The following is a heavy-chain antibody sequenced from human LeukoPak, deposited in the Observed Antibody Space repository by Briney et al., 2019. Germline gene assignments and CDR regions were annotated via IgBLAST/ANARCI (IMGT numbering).Heavy chain of an antibody. CDR1: GFTFSSYA. CDR2: ISGSGGST. J-gene: IGHJ4*02. V-gene: IGHV3-23*01. CDR3: AKPRLWFGEFLYYFDY. D-gene: IGHD3-10*01. Sequence: PGGSLRLSCAASGFTFSSYAMSWVRQAPGKGLEWVSAISGSGGSTYYADSVKGRFTISRGNSKNTLYLQMNSLRAEDTAVYYCAKPRLWFGEFLYYFDYWGQGTLVTVSS.